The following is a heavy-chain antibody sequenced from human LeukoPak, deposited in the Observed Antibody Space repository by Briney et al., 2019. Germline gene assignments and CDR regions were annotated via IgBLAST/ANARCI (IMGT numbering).Heavy chain of an antibody. D-gene: IGHD3-22*01. CDR1: EFTFSSYN. CDR3: ARAASYDSSGYYHPGYYFDY. V-gene: IGHV3-21*04. CDR2: ITSSGNSV. J-gene: IGHJ4*02. Sequence: GGSLRLSCAASEFTFSSYNMNWVRQAPGKGLEWVSSITSSGNSVSYADSVKGRFTISRDNAKNSLYLQMNSLRADDTAVYYCARAASYDSSGYYHPGYYFDYWGQGTLVTVSS.